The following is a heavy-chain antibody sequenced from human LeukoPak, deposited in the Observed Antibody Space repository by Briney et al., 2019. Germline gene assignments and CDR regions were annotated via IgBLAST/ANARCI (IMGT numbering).Heavy chain of an antibody. Sequence: SETLSLTCAVSGGSISSGGYSWSWIRQPPGKGLEWIGYIYYSGSTYYNPSLKSRVTISVDTSKNQFSLKLSSVTAADTAVYYCARGDTAMVTRPYFDYWGQGTLVTVSS. V-gene: IGHV4-30-2*05. CDR3: ARGDTAMVTRPYFDY. J-gene: IGHJ4*02. CDR1: GGSISSGGYS. D-gene: IGHD5-18*01. CDR2: IYYSGST.